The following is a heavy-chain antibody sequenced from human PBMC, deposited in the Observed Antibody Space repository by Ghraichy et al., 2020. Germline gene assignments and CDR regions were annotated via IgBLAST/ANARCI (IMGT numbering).Heavy chain of an antibody. CDR2: IRSKYFGGTT. D-gene: IGHD3-9*01. Sequence: GGSRRLSCTASEFSLGDYSMKWVRQAPGKGLEWVGFIRSKYFGGTTEYAASVKGRFTISRDDSKNIAYLQMTSLKTEDTAVYYCTSYYTDWYYFDYWGQGTLVTVSS. V-gene: IGHV3-49*04. J-gene: IGHJ4*02. CDR1: EFSLGDYS. CDR3: TSYYTDWYYFDY.